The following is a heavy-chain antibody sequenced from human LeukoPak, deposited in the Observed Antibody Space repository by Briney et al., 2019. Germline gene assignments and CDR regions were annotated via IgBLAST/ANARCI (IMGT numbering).Heavy chain of an antibody. CDR3: ARYPVAGFDY. J-gene: IGHJ4*02. D-gene: IGHD6-19*01. CDR2: INHSVST. V-gene: IGHV4-34*01. CDR1: GGSFSGYY. Sequence: SETLSLTCAFYGGSFSGYYWSWIREPPGKGLEWIGEINHSVSTNYNSSFKSRVTISVDTSKNQFSLKLSSVTAADTAVYYCARYPVAGFDYWGQGTLVTVSS.